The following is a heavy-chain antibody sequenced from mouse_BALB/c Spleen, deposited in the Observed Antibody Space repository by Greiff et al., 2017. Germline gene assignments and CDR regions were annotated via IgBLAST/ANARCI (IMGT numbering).Heavy chain of an antibody. CDR3: ARSWFPQFDY. Sequence: VQLQESGAELAKPGASVKMSCKASGYTFTSYWMHWVKQRPGQGLEWIGYINPSTGYTEYNQKFKDKATLTADKSSSTAYMQLSSLTSEDSAVYYCARSWFPQFDYWGQGTTLTVSS. J-gene: IGHJ2*01. CDR1: GYTFTSYW. CDR2: INPSTGYT. V-gene: IGHV1-7*01. D-gene: IGHD2-2*01.